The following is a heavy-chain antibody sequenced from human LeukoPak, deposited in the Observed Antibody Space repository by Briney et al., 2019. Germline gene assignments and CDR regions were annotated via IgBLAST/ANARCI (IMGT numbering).Heavy chain of an antibody. V-gene: IGHV3-7*02. CDR1: GFTFSNRW. Sequence: GGSLRLSCAASGFTFSNRWMNWVRQAPGKGLEWVANIKKDGSAKYYVDSVKGRFTISRDNAKNTLYLQMNSLRAEDTALYYCARGSGSSMSSFDYWGQGTLVTVSS. CDR2: IKKDGSAK. D-gene: IGHD2-15*01. J-gene: IGHJ4*02. CDR3: ARGSGSSMSSFDY.